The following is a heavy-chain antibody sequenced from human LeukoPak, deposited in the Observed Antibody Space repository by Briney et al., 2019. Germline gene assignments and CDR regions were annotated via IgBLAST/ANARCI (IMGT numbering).Heavy chain of an antibody. J-gene: IGHJ4*02. V-gene: IGHV4-30-2*01. CDR1: GGSISSGGYY. Sequence: PSETLSLTCTVSGGSISSGGYYWSWIRQPPGKGLEWIGYIYHSGSTYYNPSLKSRVTISVDRSKNQFSLKLSSVTAADTAVYYCARVEAQPYYFDYWGQGTLVTVSS. CDR3: ARVEAQPYYFDY. D-gene: IGHD5-24*01. CDR2: IYHSGST.